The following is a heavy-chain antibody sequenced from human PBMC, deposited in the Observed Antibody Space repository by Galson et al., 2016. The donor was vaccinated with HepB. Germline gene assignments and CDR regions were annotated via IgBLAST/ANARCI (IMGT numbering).Heavy chain of an antibody. CDR1: GLSVSSNY. D-gene: IGHD3-9*01. Sequence: CAASGLSVSSNYMNWVRQAPGKGLEWVSVIYSGGSTFYADSVKGRFTISRHNSNNTLYLQMNSLRAEDTAVYYCARAYYDILTGFYTYFDYWGQGILSPSPQ. CDR3: ARAYYDILTGFYTYFDY. J-gene: IGHJ4*02. CDR2: IYSGGST. V-gene: IGHV3-53*04.